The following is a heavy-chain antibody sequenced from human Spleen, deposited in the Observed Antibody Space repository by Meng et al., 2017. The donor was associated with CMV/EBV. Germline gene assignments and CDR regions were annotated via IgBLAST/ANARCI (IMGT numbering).Heavy chain of an antibody. V-gene: IGHV4-34*01. Sequence: SETLSLTCAVYGGSFSGYYWSWIRQPPGKGLEWIGEINHSGSTNYNPSLKSRVTISVDTSKNQFSLKLSSVTAADTAVYYCARAGTIFGVVRVRGSGPVAGGGYYYGMDVWGQGTTVTVSS. D-gene: IGHD3-3*01. CDR2: INHSGST. J-gene: IGHJ6*02. CDR3: ARAGTIFGVVRVRGSGPVAGGGYYYGMDV. CDR1: GGSFSGYY.